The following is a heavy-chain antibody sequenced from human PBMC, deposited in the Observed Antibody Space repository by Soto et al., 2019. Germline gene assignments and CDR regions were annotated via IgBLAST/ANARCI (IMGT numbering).Heavy chain of an antibody. Sequence: GGSLRLSCAASGFTFSSYAMSWVRQAPGKGLEWVSAISGSGGSTYYADSVKGRFTISRDNSKNTLYLQMNSLRAEDTAVYYCAKDRNYDFWSGYLFDPWGQGTLVTVSS. J-gene: IGHJ5*02. CDR1: GFTFSSYA. V-gene: IGHV3-23*01. CDR3: AKDRNYDFWSGYLFDP. D-gene: IGHD3-3*01. CDR2: ISGSGGST.